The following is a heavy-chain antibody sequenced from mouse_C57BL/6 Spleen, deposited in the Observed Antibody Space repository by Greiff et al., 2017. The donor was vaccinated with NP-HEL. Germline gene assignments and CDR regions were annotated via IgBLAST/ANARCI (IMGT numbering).Heavy chain of an antibody. V-gene: IGHV5-16*01. J-gene: IGHJ1*03. Sequence: EVQRVESEGGLVQPGSSMKLSCTASGFTFSDYYMAWVRQVPEKGLEWVANINYDGSSTYYLDSLKSRFIISRDNAKNILYLQMSSLKSEDTATYYCARWGWQRYFDVWGTGTTVTVSS. CDR2: INYDGSST. CDR1: GFTFSDYY. D-gene: IGHD6-1*01. CDR3: ARWGWQRYFDV.